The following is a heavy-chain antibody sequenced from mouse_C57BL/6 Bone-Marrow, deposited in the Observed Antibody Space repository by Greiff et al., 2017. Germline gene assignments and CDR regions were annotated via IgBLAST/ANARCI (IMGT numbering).Heavy chain of an antibody. CDR1: GFTFSSYA. CDR3: ASSFFYYAMDY. D-gene: IGHD1-1*01. V-gene: IGHV5-4*03. Sequence: DVKLVESGGGLVKPGGSLKLSCAASGFTFSSYAMSWVRQTPEKRLEWVATISDGGSYTYYPDNVKGRFTISRDNAKNNLYLQMSHLKSEDTAMYYCASSFFYYAMDYWGQETSVTVSS. CDR2: ISDGGSYT. J-gene: IGHJ4*01.